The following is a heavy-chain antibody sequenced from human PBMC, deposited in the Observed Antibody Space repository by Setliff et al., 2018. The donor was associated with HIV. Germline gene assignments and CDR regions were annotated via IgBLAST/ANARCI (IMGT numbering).Heavy chain of an antibody. D-gene: IGHD5-12*01. CDR3: AKDPRAAVATICDY. CDR2: ISGSGGST. Sequence: GGSLRLSCAASGFTFGSYAMSWVRQAPGKGLEWVSAISGSGGSTYYADSVKGRFTISRDNSKNTLYLQMNSLRAEDTAVYYCAKDPRAAVATICDYWGQGTLVTVSS. CDR1: GFTFGSYA. V-gene: IGHV3-23*01. J-gene: IGHJ4*02.